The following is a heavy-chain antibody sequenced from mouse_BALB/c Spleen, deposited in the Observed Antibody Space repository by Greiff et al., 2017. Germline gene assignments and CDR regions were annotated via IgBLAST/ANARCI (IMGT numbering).Heavy chain of an antibody. J-gene: IGHJ1*01. Sequence: QVQLQQSGPGLVAPSQSLSITCTVSGFSLTSYGVHWVRQPPGKGLEWLGVIWAGGSTNYNSALMSRLSISKDNSKSQVFLKMNSLQTDDTAMYYCAREITTVSRYFDVWGAGTTVTVSS. V-gene: IGHV2-9*02. CDR1: GFSLTSYG. CDR3: AREITTVSRYFDV. CDR2: IWAGGST. D-gene: IGHD1-1*01.